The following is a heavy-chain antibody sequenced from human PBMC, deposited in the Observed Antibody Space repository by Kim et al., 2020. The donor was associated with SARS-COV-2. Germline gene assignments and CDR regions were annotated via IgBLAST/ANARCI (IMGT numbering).Heavy chain of an antibody. CDR2: INSDGSST. CDR1: GFTFSSYW. J-gene: IGHJ6*02. D-gene: IGHD6-19*01. CDR3: ARVAGYSSGWYDYYYGMDV. Sequence: GGSLRLSCAASGFTFSSYWMHWVRQAPGKGLVWVSRINSDGSSTSYADSVKGRFTISRDNAKNTLYLQMNSLRAEDTAVYYCARVAGYSSGWYDYYYGMDVWGQGTTVTVSS. V-gene: IGHV3-74*01.